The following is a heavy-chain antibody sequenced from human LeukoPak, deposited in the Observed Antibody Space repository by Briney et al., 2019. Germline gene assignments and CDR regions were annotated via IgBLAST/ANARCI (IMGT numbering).Heavy chain of an antibody. V-gene: IGHV1-24*01. D-gene: IGHD3-9*01. Sequence: ASVKVSCKVSGYTLTELSMHWVRQAPGKGLEWMGGFDPEDGETIYAQKFQGRVTMTEDTSTDTAYMELSSLRSEDTAVYYCATGSYDIVTGYYRTDAFDIWGQGTMVTVSS. CDR1: GYTLTELS. CDR2: FDPEDGET. J-gene: IGHJ3*02. CDR3: ATGSYDIVTGYYRTDAFDI.